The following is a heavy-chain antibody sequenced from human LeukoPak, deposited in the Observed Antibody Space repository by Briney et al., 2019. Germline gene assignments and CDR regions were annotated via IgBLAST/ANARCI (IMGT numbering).Heavy chain of an antibody. D-gene: IGHD2/OR15-2a*01. CDR1: GGSLSNYY. Sequence: PSETLSLTCTVSGGSLSNYYWSWIRQPPGKGLEWIGYIYYSGSTSYYPSLESRVTISVDTSKTQFPLKLSSVTAADTAVYYCARHLRNSFFDYWGQGTLVTVSS. J-gene: IGHJ4*02. CDR2: IYYSGST. V-gene: IGHV4-59*08. CDR3: ARHLRNSFFDY.